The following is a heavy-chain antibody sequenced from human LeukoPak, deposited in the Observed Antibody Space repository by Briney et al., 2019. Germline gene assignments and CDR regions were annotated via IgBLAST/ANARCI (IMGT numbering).Heavy chain of an antibody. Sequence: GGSLRLSCAASGFTFSSHSMNWVRQAPGKGLEWVSSISSSSSYIYYADSVKGRFTISRDNAKNSLYLQMNSLRAEDTAVYYCARVRSSPTLKYYYLDVWGKGTTVTVYS. J-gene: IGHJ6*03. CDR3: ARVRSSPTLKYYYLDV. D-gene: IGHD6-19*01. V-gene: IGHV3-21*01. CDR1: GFTFSSHS. CDR2: ISSSSSYI.